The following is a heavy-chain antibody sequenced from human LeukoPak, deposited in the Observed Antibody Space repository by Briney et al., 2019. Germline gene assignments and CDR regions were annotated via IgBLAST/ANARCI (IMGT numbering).Heavy chain of an antibody. V-gene: IGHV3-23*01. CDR2: ISGSGGST. J-gene: IGHJ6*03. Sequence: GGSLRLSCAASGFAFSSYAMSWVRQAPGKGLEWVSAISGSGGSTYYADSVKGRFTISRDNSKNTLYLQMNSLRAEDTAVYYCAKQGPYYASMVSPYYYYYMDVWGKGTTVTVSS. D-gene: IGHD2/OR15-2a*01. CDR1: GFAFSSYA. CDR3: AKQGPYYASMVSPYYYYYMDV.